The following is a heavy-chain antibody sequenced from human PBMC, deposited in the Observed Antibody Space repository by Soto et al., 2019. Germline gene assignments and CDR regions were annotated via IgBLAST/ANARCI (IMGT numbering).Heavy chain of an antibody. CDR3: ARVIYTSGHVWYFDS. Sequence: PSETLSLTCTVSGGSINSGSYYWGWIRQPPGKGLEWIGTIFYSENTYYNPSLKSRVTISEDTSKNQFSLKLSSVTAADTAVYYCARVIYTSGHVWYFDSWGQGTLVTVSS. D-gene: IGHD3-22*01. J-gene: IGHJ4*02. V-gene: IGHV4-39*01. CDR1: GGSINSGSYY. CDR2: IFYSENT.